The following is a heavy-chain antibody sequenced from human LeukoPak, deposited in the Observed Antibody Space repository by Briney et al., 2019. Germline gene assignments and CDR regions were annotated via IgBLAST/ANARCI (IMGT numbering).Heavy chain of an antibody. V-gene: IGHV4-39*01. Sequence: SETLSLTCTVSGGSISSSGYYWGWIRQPPGKGLEWIGSIYYSGSTYYNPSLKSRVTISVDTSKNQFSLKLSSVTAADTAVYYCARHFDTLAWFDPWGQGSLVTVSS. CDR2: IYYSGST. J-gene: IGHJ5*02. CDR1: GGSISSSGYY. CDR3: ARHFDTLAWFDP.